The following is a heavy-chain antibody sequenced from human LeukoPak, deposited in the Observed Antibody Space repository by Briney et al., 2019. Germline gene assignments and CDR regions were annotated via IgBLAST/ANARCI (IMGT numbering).Heavy chain of an antibody. J-gene: IGHJ4*02. D-gene: IGHD6-6*01. CDR2: INPNSGGT. CDR1: GYTFTGYY. V-gene: IGHV1-2*04. CDR3: ARSSSEWGAGIDY. Sequence: GASVKVSCKASGYTFTGYYMHWVRQAPGQGLEWMGWINPNSGGTNYAQKFQGWVTMTRDTSISTAYMELSRLRSDDTAVYYCARSSSEWGAGIDYWGQGTLVTVSS.